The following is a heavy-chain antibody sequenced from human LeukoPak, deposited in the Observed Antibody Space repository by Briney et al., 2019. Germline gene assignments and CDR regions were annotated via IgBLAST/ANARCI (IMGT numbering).Heavy chain of an antibody. Sequence: SETLSLTCTVSGGSISSYYWCWIRQPPGQGMEWIGYIYYSWSTNYNPSLKSRVTISVDTSKNQFSLKLSSVTAADTAVYYCAGVVVNWFDPWGQGTLVTVSS. CDR3: AGVVVNWFDP. V-gene: IGHV4-59*08. CDR2: IYYSWST. J-gene: IGHJ5*02. CDR1: GGSISSYY. D-gene: IGHD2-15*01.